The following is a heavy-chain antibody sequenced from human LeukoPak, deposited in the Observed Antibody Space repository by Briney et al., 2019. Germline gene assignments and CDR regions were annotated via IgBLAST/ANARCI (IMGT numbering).Heavy chain of an antibody. CDR1: GFTFSSYS. D-gene: IGHD5-24*01. Sequence: PGGSLRLSCAASGFTFSSYSMNWVRQAPGKGLEWVSSISSSSSYIYYADSVKGRFTISRDNAKNSLYLQMNSLRAEDTAVYYCARSGWLQLGRVDYWGRGTLVTVSS. CDR3: ARSGWLQLGRVDY. CDR2: ISSSSSYI. V-gene: IGHV3-21*01. J-gene: IGHJ4*02.